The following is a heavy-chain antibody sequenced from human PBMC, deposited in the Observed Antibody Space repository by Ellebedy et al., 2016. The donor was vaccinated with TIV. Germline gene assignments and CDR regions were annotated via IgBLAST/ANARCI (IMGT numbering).Heavy chain of an antibody. CDR3: ARFVSGYGSGSYYFDY. V-gene: IGHV4-59*01. Sequence: MPSETLSLTCTVSGGSIRSYYWSWIRQPPGQGLEWIGYIYYTGSTNYKTSLKSRVTISVDMSKKQFSLRRSSVTAADTAVYYCARFVSGYGSGSYYFDYWGRGTLVTVSS. D-gene: IGHD3-10*01. CDR1: GGSIRSYY. CDR2: IYYTGST. J-gene: IGHJ4*02.